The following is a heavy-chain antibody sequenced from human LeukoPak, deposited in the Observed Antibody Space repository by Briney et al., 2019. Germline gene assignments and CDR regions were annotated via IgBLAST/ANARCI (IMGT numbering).Heavy chain of an antibody. D-gene: IGHD3-22*01. Sequence: PSETLSLTCTVSGGSISSYYWSWIRQPPGKGLEWIGCIYYSGSTNYNPSLKSRVTISVDTSKNQFSLKLSSVTAADTAVYYCARTDDSSGYYYGPPNWFDPWGQGTLVTVSS. V-gene: IGHV4-59*08. CDR3: ARTDDSSGYYYGPPNWFDP. CDR1: GGSISSYY. CDR2: IYYSGST. J-gene: IGHJ5*02.